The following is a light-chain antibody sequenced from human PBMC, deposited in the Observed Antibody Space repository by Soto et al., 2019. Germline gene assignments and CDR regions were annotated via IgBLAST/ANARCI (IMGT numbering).Light chain of an antibody. CDR2: DAS. CDR3: QQRSNWPPT. Sequence: EIVLTQSPATLSLSPGERATLSCRASQSVSSYLAWYQQKHGQAPRLLIYDASNRATGIPARFSGSGSGTDVTLTISSLEPEDFAVYYCQQRSNWPPTFGQGTRLEIK. V-gene: IGKV3-11*01. CDR1: QSVSSY. J-gene: IGKJ5*01.